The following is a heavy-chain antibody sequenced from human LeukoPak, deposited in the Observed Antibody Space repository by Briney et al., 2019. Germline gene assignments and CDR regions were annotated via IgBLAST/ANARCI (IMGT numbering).Heavy chain of an antibody. V-gene: IGHV3-7*01. J-gene: IGHJ4*02. CDR2: IKQDGSEK. CDR3: AKVRHRAAAGIGLIDY. CDR1: GFTFSSYW. D-gene: IGHD6-13*01. Sequence: GGSLRLSCAASGFTFSSYWMSWVRQAPGKGLEWVANIKQDGSEKYYVDSVKGRFTISRDNAKNSLYLQMNSLRAEDTAVYYCAKVRHRAAAGIGLIDYWGQGTLVTVSS.